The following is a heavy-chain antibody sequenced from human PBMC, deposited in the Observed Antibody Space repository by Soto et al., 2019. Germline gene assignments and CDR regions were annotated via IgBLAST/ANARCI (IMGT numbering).Heavy chain of an antibody. CDR2: ISLYSDGT. CDR3: AREQIAVAGTPALGY. V-gene: IGHV1-18*01. CDR1: GYTFSNYG. J-gene: IGHJ4*02. Sequence: ASVKVSCKTSGYTFSNYGITWVRQAPGQPLEWLGWISLYSDGTNYAQKFQGRVSMTTDTSTTTAYMELRSLRSDDTAVYYCAREQIAVAGTPALGYWGQGTLVTVSS. D-gene: IGHD6-19*01.